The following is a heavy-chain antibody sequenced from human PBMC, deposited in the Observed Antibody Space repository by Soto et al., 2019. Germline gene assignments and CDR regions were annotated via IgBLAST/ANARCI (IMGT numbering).Heavy chain of an antibody. CDR2: INHSGST. D-gene: IGHD2-2*01. Sequence: PSETLSLTCAVYGGSFSGYYWSWIRQPPGKGLEWIGEINHSGSTNYNPSLKSRVTISVDTSKNQFSLKLSSVTAADTAVYYCASTRPCSSTSCRDYWGQGTMVTVYS. CDR1: GGSFSGYY. CDR3: ASTRPCSSTSCRDY. J-gene: IGHJ4*02. V-gene: IGHV4-34*01.